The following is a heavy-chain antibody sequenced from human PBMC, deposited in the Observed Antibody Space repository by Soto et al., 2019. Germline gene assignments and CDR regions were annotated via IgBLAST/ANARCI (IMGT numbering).Heavy chain of an antibody. D-gene: IGHD3-9*01. CDR3: AREALTGYRDFDY. V-gene: IGHV1-46*01. J-gene: IGHJ4*02. CDR1: GYMFTTYY. Sequence: QVHLVQSGAEVKKPGASVKVSCKASGYMFTTYYMHWVRQAPGQGLEWMGIVNPGGGDTSYAQKFQGRGMMTSDKSTSTLYMELSSVRSEDTAVYYCAREALTGYRDFDYWGQGTLVTVSS. CDR2: VNPGGGDT.